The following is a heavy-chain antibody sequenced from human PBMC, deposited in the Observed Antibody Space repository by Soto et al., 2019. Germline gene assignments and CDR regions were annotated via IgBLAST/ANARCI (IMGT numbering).Heavy chain of an antibody. J-gene: IGHJ3*02. CDR3: ARGSITDAFDI. Sequence: ASVKVSCQASVYTCTSYGISWLRQAPGQGLEWMGWIIAYNGNTNYSQKLQGRVTMTTDTSTSTAYMELRSMRSDDTDAYYCARGSITDAFDIWGQGTMVPVSS. D-gene: IGHD3-10*01. CDR1: VYTCTSYG. V-gene: IGHV1-18*04. CDR2: IIAYNGNT.